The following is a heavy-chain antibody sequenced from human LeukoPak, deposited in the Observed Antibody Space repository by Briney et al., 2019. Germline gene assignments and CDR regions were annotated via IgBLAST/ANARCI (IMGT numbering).Heavy chain of an antibody. CDR1: GFTFSSYG. Sequence: GGSLRLSCAASGFTFSSYGMHWVRQAPGKGLEWVAVISYDGSNKYYADSVKGRFTISRDNSKNTPYLQMNSLRAEDTVVYYCAKDSVDTAMVTSGFDYWGQGTLVTVSS. CDR3: AKDSVDTAMVTSGFDY. J-gene: IGHJ4*02. V-gene: IGHV3-30*18. CDR2: ISYDGSNK. D-gene: IGHD5-18*01.